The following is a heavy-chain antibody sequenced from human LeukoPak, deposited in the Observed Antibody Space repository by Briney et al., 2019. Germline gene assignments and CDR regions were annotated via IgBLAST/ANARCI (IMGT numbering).Heavy chain of an antibody. Sequence: ASVKVSCKTSGYIFTGYSIHWVRQAPGQGLEWMGWINPNSAGTKYGQKFQGRVTMTRDTSISTAYMELSRLTSDDTAIYYCARDGERNPPEAAGNGEFDYWGQGTLVTVSS. CDR1: GYIFTGYS. CDR2: INPNSAGT. D-gene: IGHD6-13*01. V-gene: IGHV1-2*02. CDR3: ARDGERNPPEAAGNGEFDY. J-gene: IGHJ4*02.